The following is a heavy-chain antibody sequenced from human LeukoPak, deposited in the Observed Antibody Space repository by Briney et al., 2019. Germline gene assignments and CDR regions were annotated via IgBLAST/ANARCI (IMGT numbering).Heavy chain of an antibody. Sequence: GGSLRLSCAASGFTFSSYAMSWVRQAPGKGLEWVSAISGSGGSTYYADSVKVRFTISRDNSKNTLYLQMNSLRAEDTAVYYCAKGRITIFGVVIIGGYFDYWGQGTLVTVSS. D-gene: IGHD3-3*01. J-gene: IGHJ4*02. CDR3: AKGRITIFGVVIIGGYFDY. CDR2: ISGSGGST. CDR1: GFTFSSYA. V-gene: IGHV3-23*01.